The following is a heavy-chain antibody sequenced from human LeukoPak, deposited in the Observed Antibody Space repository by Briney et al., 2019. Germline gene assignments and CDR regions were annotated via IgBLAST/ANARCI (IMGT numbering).Heavy chain of an antibody. D-gene: IGHD6-13*01. Sequence: ASVKVSCKVSGYTLTELSMHWVRQAPGKGLEWMGGFAPEDGETIYAQKFQGRVTMTEDTSTDTAYMELSSLRSEDTAVYYCATGCIWVIAAAGECNDYWGQGTLVTVSS. CDR3: ATGCIWVIAAAGECNDY. CDR2: FAPEDGET. CDR1: GYTLTELS. V-gene: IGHV1-24*01. J-gene: IGHJ4*02.